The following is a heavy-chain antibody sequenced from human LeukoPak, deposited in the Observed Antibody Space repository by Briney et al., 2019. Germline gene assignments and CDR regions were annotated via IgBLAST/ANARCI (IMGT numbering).Heavy chain of an antibody. D-gene: IGHD2-15*01. V-gene: IGHV3-21*01. J-gene: IGHJ4*02. CDR1: GFTFSSYS. CDR2: ISSSSSYI. CDR3: ARDDCSGGSCPGPFDY. Sequence: PGGSLRLSCAASGFTFSSYSMNWVRQAPGKGLEWVSSISSSSSYIYYADSVKGRFTISRDNAKNSLYLQMNSLRAEDTAVYYCARDDCSGGSCPGPFDYWGQGTLVTVSS.